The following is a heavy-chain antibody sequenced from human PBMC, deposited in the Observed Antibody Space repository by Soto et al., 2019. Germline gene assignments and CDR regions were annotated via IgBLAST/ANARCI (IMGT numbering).Heavy chain of an antibody. V-gene: IGHV5-51*01. CDR3: ARGLPGLNWLDP. CDR1: GYSFINYW. Sequence: EVQLVQSGAEVKKPGESLKISCKGSGYSFINYWIGWMRQKPGKGLEWMGIIYPDDSDTRYSPSFQGQVTILVDKSITTAYLQWSSLKASDSAMYYCARGLPGLNWLDPWGQGTLVTVSS. CDR2: IYPDDSDT. J-gene: IGHJ5*02. D-gene: IGHD3-10*01.